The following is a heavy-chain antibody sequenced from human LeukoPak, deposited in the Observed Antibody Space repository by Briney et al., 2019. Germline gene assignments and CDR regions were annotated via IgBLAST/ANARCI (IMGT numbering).Heavy chain of an antibody. CDR1: GFTFSSYA. D-gene: IGHD3-22*01. CDR3: AKDPSPFIDLSYYDSSVDSVGY. V-gene: IGHV3-23*01. J-gene: IGHJ4*02. CDR2: ISGSGGST. Sequence: GGSLRLSCAASGFTFSSYAMSWVRQAPGKGLEWVSSISGSGGSTYYADSVKGRFTISRDNSKNTLYLQMNSLRAEDTAVYYCAKDPSPFIDLSYYDSSVDSVGYWGQGTLVTVSS.